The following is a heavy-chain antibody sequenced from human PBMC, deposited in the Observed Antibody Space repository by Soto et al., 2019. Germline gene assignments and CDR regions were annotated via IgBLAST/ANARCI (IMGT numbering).Heavy chain of an antibody. CDR2: ISGSGGST. D-gene: IGHD3-16*01. Sequence: GGSLRLSCAASGFTFSSYAMSWVRQAPGKGLEWVSAISGSGGSTYYADSVKGRFTISRDNSKNTLYLQMNSLRAEDTAVYYCAKVTFMITFGHNAFDIWGQGTMVTVS. CDR3: AKVTFMITFGHNAFDI. V-gene: IGHV3-23*01. J-gene: IGHJ3*02. CDR1: GFTFSSYA.